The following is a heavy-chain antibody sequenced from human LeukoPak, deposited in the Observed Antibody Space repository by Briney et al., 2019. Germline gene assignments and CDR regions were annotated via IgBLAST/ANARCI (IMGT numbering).Heavy chain of an antibody. V-gene: IGHV1-69*04. CDR2: IIPILGIA. CDR3: ERAGIVGATDAFDN. D-gene: IGHD1-26*01. CDR1: GGTFSSYA. J-gene: IGHJ3*02. Sequence: ASVKVSCKASGGTFSSYAISWVRQAPGQGLEWMGRIIPILGIANYAQKFQGRVTITADKSTSTAYMELSSLRSEDTAVYCCERAGIVGATDAFDNWGQGTMVTVSS.